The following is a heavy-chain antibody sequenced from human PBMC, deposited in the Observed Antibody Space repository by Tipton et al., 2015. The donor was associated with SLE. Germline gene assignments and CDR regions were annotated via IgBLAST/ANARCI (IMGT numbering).Heavy chain of an antibody. CDR3: ARGRRMDDSGDFGP. Sequence: TLSLTCTVSGGSVSSGSYYWSWIRQPPGKGLEWIGYIYYTGSTSYNPSLKSRVTISVDTSKNQFSLNLSSVTAADTAVYYCARGRRMDDSGDFGPWGQGTLVTVSS. V-gene: IGHV4-61*01. D-gene: IGHD4-17*01. CDR2: IYYTGST. CDR1: GGSVSSGSYY. J-gene: IGHJ5*02.